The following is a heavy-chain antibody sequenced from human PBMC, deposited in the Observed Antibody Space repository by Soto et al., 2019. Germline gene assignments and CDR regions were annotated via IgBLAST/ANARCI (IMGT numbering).Heavy chain of an antibody. CDR1: GFNFTSSS. Sequence: GASVNVSCKSSGFNFTSSSVQWGRQARGQRLEWIGWIVVGSGNTNYAQKFQERVTITRDMSTSTAYMELSSLRSEDTAVYYCATLGYSYGPWGQVTLVTVSS. D-gene: IGHD5-18*01. V-gene: IGHV1-58*01. J-gene: IGHJ5*02. CDR2: IVVGSGNT. CDR3: ATLGYSYGP.